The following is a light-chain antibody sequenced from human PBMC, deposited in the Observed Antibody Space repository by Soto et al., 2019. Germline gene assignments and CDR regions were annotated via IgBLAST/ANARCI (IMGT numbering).Light chain of an antibody. V-gene: IGKV3-20*01. CDR3: QQYGSSIT. J-gene: IGKJ5*01. CDR1: QSVSSN. CDR2: GTS. Sequence: EILMTQSPATLSGSPGERATLSCRASQSVSSNLAWYQQKPGQAPRLLIYGTSSRATGIPDRFSGSGSGTVSTLTISRLEPEDFAVFYCQQYGSSITFGQGTRLEIK.